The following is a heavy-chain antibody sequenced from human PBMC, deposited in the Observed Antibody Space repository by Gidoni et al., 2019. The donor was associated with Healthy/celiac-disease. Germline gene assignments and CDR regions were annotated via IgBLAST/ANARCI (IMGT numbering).Heavy chain of an antibody. V-gene: IGHV4-34*01. CDR1: GGSFSGYY. Sequence: QVQLQQWGAGLLQPSETLSLTCAVSGGSFSGYYWSWIRQPPGKGLEWIGEINHGGSTNYNASLKSRVTISVDTSKNQFSLKLSSVTAADTAVYYCARGQNSTWGSSSWTVFDYWGQGTQVTVSS. CDR2: INHGGST. J-gene: IGHJ4*02. D-gene: IGHD6-13*01. CDR3: ARGQNSTWGSSSWTVFDY.